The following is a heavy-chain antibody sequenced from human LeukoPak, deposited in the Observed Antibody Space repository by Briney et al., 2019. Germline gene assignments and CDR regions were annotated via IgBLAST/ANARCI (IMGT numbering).Heavy chain of an antibody. V-gene: IGHV3-48*03. Sequence: PGRSLRLSCIDSGFTFSTSELNWVRQAPGTGLEWLAFINSRNTIYYADSLRGRFTISRDNSKNTLSLQMNSLRVEDTAVYYCAKLVGTGTTPTDYWGQGTLVTVSS. CDR2: INSRNTI. CDR1: GFTFSTSE. D-gene: IGHD1-1*01. J-gene: IGHJ4*02. CDR3: AKLVGTGTTPTDY.